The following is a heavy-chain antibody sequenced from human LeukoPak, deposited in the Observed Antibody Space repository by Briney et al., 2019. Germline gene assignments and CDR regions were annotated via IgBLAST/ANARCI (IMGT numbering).Heavy chain of an antibody. Sequence: SVKVSCKASGGTFSSYAISWVRQAPGQGLEWMGGIIPIFGTANYTQKFQGRVTITADKSTSTAYMELSSLRSEDTAVYYCARRYGSGSSGTFDYWGQGTLVTVSS. CDR3: ARRYGSGSSGTFDY. D-gene: IGHD3-10*01. CDR2: IIPIFGTA. V-gene: IGHV1-69*06. J-gene: IGHJ4*02. CDR1: GGTFSSYA.